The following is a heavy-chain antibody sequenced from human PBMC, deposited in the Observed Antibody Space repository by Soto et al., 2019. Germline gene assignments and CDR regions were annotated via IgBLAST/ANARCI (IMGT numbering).Heavy chain of an antibody. CDR1: GGTFSSYA. J-gene: IGHJ6*02. Sequence: QVQLVQSGAEVKKPGSSVKVSCKASGGTFSSYAISWVRQAPGQGLEWMGGIIPIFGTANYAQKFQGRVTITADESTSTAYMELSSLRSEDTAVYYCARPLYTYCSGCSCGPPGYYYGMDVWGQGTTVTVSS. CDR2: IIPIFGTA. CDR3: ARPLYTYCSGCSCGPPGYYYGMDV. D-gene: IGHD2-15*01. V-gene: IGHV1-69*12.